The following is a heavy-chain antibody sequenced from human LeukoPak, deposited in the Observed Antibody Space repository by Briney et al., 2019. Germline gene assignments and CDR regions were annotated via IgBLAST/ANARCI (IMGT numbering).Heavy chain of an antibody. CDR1: GYSISYGYY. Sequence: SETLSLTCAVSGYSISYGYYWGWIRQPPGKGLEWIGSIYHSGSTYCNPSLKSRVTISLDTSKNQFSLKLSSVTAADTAVYYCARDRLGDLDYWGQGTLVTVSS. V-gene: IGHV4-38-2*02. CDR3: ARDRLGDLDY. CDR2: IYHSGST. J-gene: IGHJ4*02. D-gene: IGHD3-16*01.